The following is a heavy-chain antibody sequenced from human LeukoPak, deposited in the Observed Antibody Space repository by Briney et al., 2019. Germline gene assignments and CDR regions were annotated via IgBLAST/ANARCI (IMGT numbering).Heavy chain of an antibody. Sequence: SGPTLVKPTQTLTLPCTFSGFSLSPSGVGVGWMRQPPGKALEWLALIYWNDDKRYSPTLKSRPTITKVTSKNQVVLTMTNMDPVDTATYYCAHRHGNCSSASCYNNWFDPWGQGTLVTVSS. V-gene: IGHV2-5*01. CDR2: IYWNDDK. D-gene: IGHD2-2*02. J-gene: IGHJ5*02. CDR3: AHRHGNCSSASCYNNWFDP. CDR1: GFSLSPSGVG.